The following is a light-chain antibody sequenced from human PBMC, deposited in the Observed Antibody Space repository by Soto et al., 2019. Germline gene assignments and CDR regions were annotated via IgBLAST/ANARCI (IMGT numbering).Light chain of an antibody. J-gene: IGLJ1*01. Sequence: HSVLTQPPSASGTPGQRVTISCSGSSSNIGCNTVNWYQQLPGTAPKLLIYSNNQRPSGVPDRFSGSNSATSASLAICGLQSEDEADYYCAAWEDRVNDSYVFGTG. V-gene: IGLV1-44*01. CDR2: SNN. CDR3: AAWEDRVNDSYV. CDR1: SSNIGCNT.